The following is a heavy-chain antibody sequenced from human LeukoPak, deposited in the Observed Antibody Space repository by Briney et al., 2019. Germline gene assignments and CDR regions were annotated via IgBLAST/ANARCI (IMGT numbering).Heavy chain of an antibody. J-gene: IGHJ4*02. CDR1: GFTFSSYG. CDR2: ISSSSSYI. D-gene: IGHD3-22*01. CDR3: ARDYYDSSGHEGY. Sequence: GGSLRLSCAASGFTFSSYGMHWVRQAPGKGLEWVSSISSSSSYIYYTDSVKGRFTISRDNAKNSLYLQMNSLRAEDTAVYYCARDYYDSSGHEGYWGQGTLVTVSS. V-gene: IGHV3-21*01.